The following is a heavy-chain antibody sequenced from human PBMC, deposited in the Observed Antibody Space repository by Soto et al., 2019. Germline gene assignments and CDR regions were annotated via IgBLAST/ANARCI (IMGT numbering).Heavy chain of an antibody. Sequence: QVQLVESGGGVVQPGRSLRLSCAASGFTFSSYGMHWVRQAPGKGLEWVAVISYDGSNKYYADSVKGRFTISRDNSKNTLYLQMNSLRAEDTAVYYCAKDTLWELGDLDNWGQGTLVTVSS. CDR1: GFTFSSYG. J-gene: IGHJ4*02. CDR2: ISYDGSNK. CDR3: AKDTLWELGDLDN. D-gene: IGHD1-26*01. V-gene: IGHV3-30*18.